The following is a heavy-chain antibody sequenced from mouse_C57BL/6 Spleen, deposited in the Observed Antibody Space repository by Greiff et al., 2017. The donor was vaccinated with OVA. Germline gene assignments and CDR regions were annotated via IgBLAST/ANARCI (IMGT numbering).Heavy chain of an antibody. Sequence: QVQLQQSGAELVKPGASVKLSCKASGYTFTSYWMQWVKQRPGQGLEWIGEIDPSDSYTNYNQKFKGKATLTVDTSSSTAYMQLSSLTSEDSAVYYCARRAVVEGYWYFDVWGTGTTVTVSS. CDR3: ARRAVVEGYWYFDV. V-gene: IGHV1-50*01. J-gene: IGHJ1*03. CDR1: GYTFTSYW. D-gene: IGHD1-1*01. CDR2: IDPSDSYT.